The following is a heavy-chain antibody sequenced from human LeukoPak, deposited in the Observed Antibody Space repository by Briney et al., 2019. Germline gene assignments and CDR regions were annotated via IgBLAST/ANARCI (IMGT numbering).Heavy chain of an antibody. CDR3: ARSALLEYCSGGSCYSGAFDI. CDR1: GFTVSSNY. J-gene: IGHJ3*02. CDR2: IYSVGST. V-gene: IGHV3-66*02. D-gene: IGHD2-15*01. Sequence: GGSLRLSCAASGFTVSSNYMSWVRQAPGKGLEWVSVIYSVGSTYYADSVKGRFTISRDNSKNTLYLQMNSLRAEDTAVYYCARSALLEYCSGGSCYSGAFDIWGQGTMVTVSS.